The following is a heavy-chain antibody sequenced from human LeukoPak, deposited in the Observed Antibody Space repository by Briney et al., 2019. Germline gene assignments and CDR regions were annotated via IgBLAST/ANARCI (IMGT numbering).Heavy chain of an antibody. Sequence: ASVTVSCKASGYTFTGYYIHWVRQAPGHGLEWMGWINPNTLGTNYAQKFRGRVTMTRDTSISTVYMELSSLRSDDTAVYYCARDSPSDDSGGYYDFWGQGALVTVST. D-gene: IGHD3-22*01. CDR1: GYTFTGYY. J-gene: IGHJ4*02. CDR3: ARDSPSDDSGGYYDF. V-gene: IGHV1-2*02. CDR2: INPNTLGT.